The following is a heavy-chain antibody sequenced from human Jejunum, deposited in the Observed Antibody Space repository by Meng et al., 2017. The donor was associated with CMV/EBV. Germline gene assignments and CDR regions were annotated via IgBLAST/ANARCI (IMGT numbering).Heavy chain of an antibody. CDR2: IYWDNDK. V-gene: IGHV2-5*02. CDR1: GGG. J-gene: IGHJ4*02. D-gene: IGHD6-13*01. Sequence: GGGVAWRRQPPGQALEWLAVIYWDNDKRYSPSLQNRLTITKDTSKNLVFLTVTNVDFVDTATYYCAHRLPGSSWYGSAAWYVGYFDFWGQGILVTVSS. CDR3: AHRLPGSSWYGSAAWYVGYFDF.